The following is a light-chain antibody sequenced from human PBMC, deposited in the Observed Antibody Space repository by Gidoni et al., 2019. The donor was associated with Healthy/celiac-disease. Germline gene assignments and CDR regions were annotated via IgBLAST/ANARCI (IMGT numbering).Light chain of an antibody. CDR3: QAWDSSTVV. CDR1: KLGDKY. CDR2: QDS. V-gene: IGLV3-1*01. Sequence: SYELTQPPSVSVSPGQTASITCSGDKLGDKYACWYQQKPGQSPVLVIYQDSKRPSWIPGRFSGSNSGSTATLTISGTQAMDEADYCCQAWDSSTVVFGGGTKLTVL. J-gene: IGLJ2*01.